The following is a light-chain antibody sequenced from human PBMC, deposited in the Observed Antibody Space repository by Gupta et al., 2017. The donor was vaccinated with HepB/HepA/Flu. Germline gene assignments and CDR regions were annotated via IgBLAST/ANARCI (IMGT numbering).Light chain of an antibody. Sequence: ETALTQSPATLSLSPGERATLSCRASQSVSSYLAWYQQKPGQAPRLLIYDASNRAIGITDRFSGSGSGTDFTLTISSLETEDCAVYYWHQRSNWNTFGHGTKVDIK. CDR3: HQRSNWNT. J-gene: IGKJ3*01. CDR1: QSVSSY. V-gene: IGKV3-11*01. CDR2: DAS.